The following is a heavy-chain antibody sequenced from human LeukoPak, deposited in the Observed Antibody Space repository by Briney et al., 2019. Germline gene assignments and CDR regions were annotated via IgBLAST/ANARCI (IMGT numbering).Heavy chain of an antibody. CDR1: GGSISSYY. J-gene: IGHJ4*02. CDR3: ARDRCSGGSCPDALDY. V-gene: IGHV4-59*12. D-gene: IGHD2-15*01. Sequence: SETLSLTCTVSGGSISSYYWSWIRQPPGKGLEWIGYIYYSGSTNYNPSLKSRVTISVDTSKNQFSLKLSSVTAADTAVYYCARDRCSGGSCPDALDYWGQGTLVTVSS. CDR2: IYYSGST.